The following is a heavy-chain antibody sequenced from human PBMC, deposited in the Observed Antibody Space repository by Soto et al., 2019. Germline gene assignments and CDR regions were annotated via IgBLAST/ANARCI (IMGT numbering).Heavy chain of an antibody. CDR1: GGSFSGYY. J-gene: IGHJ4*02. CDR3: ARCQGYCSRGSCFLSTFDY. V-gene: IGHV4-34*01. D-gene: IGHD2-15*01. Sequence: SETLSLTCAVYGGSFSGYYWSWIRQPPGKGLEWIGEINHSGSTNYNPSLKSRVTISVDTSKNQFSLKLSSVTAADTAVYYCARCQGYCSRGSCFLSTFDYWGQGTLVTVSS. CDR2: INHSGST.